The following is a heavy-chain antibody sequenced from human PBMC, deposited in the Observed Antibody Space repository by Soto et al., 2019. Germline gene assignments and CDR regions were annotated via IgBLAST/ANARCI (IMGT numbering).Heavy chain of an antibody. V-gene: IGHV1-18*04. CDR3: AREGSSFLGHDYYYYYGMDV. D-gene: IGHD6-13*01. Sequence: QVQLVQSGAEVKKPGASVKVSCKASGYTFTSYGISWVRQAPGQGLEWMGWISAYNGNTNYAQKLQGRVTMTTDTSTSTASMELRSLRSDDTAVYYCAREGSSFLGHDYYYYYGMDVWGQGTTVTVSS. J-gene: IGHJ6*02. CDR1: GYTFTSYG. CDR2: ISAYNGNT.